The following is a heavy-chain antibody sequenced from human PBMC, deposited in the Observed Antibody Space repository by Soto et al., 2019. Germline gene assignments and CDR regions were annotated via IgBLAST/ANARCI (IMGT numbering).Heavy chain of an antibody. CDR3: ARDRGPLRTPVYYYYGMDV. D-gene: IGHD3-10*01. CDR2: IYYSGST. J-gene: IGHJ6*02. V-gene: IGHV4-30-4*01. CDR1: GGSISSGDYY. Sequence: TLSLTCTVSGGSISSGDYYWSWIRQPPGKGLEWIGYIYYSGSTYYNPSLKSRVTISVDTSKNQFSLKLSSVTAADTAVYYCARDRGPLRTPVYYYYGMDVWGQGTTVTVSS.